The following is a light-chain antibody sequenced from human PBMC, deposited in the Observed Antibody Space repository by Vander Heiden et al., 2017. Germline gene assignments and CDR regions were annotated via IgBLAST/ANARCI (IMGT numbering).Light chain of an antibody. CDR3: QQYGSAPPFT. V-gene: IGKV3-20*01. CDR2: GAS. Sequence: VLTPSPGTLSLSPGERATLSCRASQSVSSSYLAWYQQKPGQAPRLLIYGASSRATGIPDRFSGSGSGTDFTLTISRLEPEDFAVYYCQQYGSAPPFTFGPGTKVDIK. CDR1: QSVSSSY. J-gene: IGKJ3*01.